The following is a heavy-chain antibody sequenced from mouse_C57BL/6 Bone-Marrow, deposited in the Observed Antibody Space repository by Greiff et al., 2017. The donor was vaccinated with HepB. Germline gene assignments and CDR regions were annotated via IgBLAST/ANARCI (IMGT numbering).Heavy chain of an antibody. Sequence: VKLQQPGAELVKPGASVKLSCKASGYTFTSYWMQWVKQRPGQGLEWIGEIDPSDSYTNYNQKFKGKATLTVDTSSSTAYMQLSSLTSEDSAVYYCTVVDYWGQGTTLTVSS. J-gene: IGHJ2*01. CDR2: IDPSDSYT. D-gene: IGHD1-1*01. V-gene: IGHV1-50*01. CDR3: TVVDY. CDR1: GYTFTSYW.